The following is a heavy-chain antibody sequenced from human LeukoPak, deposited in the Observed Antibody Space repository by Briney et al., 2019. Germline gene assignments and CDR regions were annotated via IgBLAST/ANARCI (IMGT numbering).Heavy chain of an antibody. J-gene: IGHJ4*02. CDR1: GFTFSSYG. D-gene: IGHD4-17*01. CDR2: IRYDGSNK. CDR3: ARDLYPYDYGAFFDY. Sequence: GGSLRLSCAASGFTFSSYGMHWVRQAPGKGLEWVAFIRYDGSNKYYADSVKGRFTISRDNSKNTLYLQMNSLRAEDTAVYYCARDLYPYDYGAFFDYWGQGTLVTVSS. V-gene: IGHV3-30*02.